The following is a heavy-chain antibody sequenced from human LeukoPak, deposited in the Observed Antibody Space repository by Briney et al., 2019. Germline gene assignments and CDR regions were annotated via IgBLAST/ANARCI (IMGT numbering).Heavy chain of an antibody. V-gene: IGHV3-23*01. J-gene: IGHJ4*02. D-gene: IGHD4-23*01. CDR3: AKRSDYGGNWNYFDY. CDR1: GFTFSTYG. Sequence: PGGSLRLSCAASGFTFSTYGMSWVRQAPGKGLEWVSATSASGVSTYYADSVKGRFTISRDTSKNTLYLQMNSLRAEDTAIYFCAKRSDYGGNWNYFDYWGQGTLVTVSS. CDR2: TSASGVST.